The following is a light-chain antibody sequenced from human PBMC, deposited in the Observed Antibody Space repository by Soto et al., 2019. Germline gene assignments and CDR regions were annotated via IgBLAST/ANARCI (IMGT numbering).Light chain of an antibody. CDR3: QQANSFPLT. Sequence: DIQMTQSPSSASASVGDRVTITCLASQCIRSWLAWYQQKPGKAPKLLIYTVSSLQSGVQSWFSGSGSGTDLPLTIGSLHPDDLAPYRCQQANSFPLTLGGGTKVEIK. J-gene: IGKJ4*01. V-gene: IGKV1-12*01. CDR2: TVS. CDR1: QCIRSW.